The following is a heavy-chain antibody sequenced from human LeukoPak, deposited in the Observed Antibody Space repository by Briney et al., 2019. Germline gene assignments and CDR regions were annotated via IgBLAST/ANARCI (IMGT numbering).Heavy chain of an antibody. CDR1: GDSVSSNSAA. D-gene: IGHD5-18*01. J-gene: IGHJ5*02. CDR3: ARGPVSGYSYGYEGSWFDP. CDR2: TYYRSKWYN. Sequence: QTLSLTCAISGDSVSSNSAAWNWIRQSPSRGLEWLGRTYYRSKWYNDYAVSVKSRITINPDTSKNQFSLQLNSVTPEDTAVYYCARGPVSGYSYGYEGSWFDPWGQGTLVTVSS. V-gene: IGHV6-1*01.